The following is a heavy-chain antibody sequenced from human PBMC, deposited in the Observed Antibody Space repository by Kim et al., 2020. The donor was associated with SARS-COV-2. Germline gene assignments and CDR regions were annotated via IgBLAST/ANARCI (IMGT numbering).Heavy chain of an antibody. CDR1: GFTFSNAW. CDR2: IKSKTDGGTT. CDR3: TTGVEGDILTGIYPGY. Sequence: GGSLRLSCAASGFTFSNAWMSWVRQAPGKGLEWVGRIKSKTDGGTTDYAAPVKGRFTISRDDSKNTLYLQMNSLKTEDTAVYYCTTGVEGDILTGIYPGYWGQGTLVTVSS. D-gene: IGHD3-9*01. V-gene: IGHV3-15*01. J-gene: IGHJ4*02.